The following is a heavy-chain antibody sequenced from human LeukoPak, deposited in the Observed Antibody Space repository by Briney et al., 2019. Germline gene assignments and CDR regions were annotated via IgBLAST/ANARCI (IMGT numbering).Heavy chain of an antibody. CDR3: AREGGIYDLHYYDSSGYFYFDI. CDR1: GFTFSSYS. V-gene: IGHV3-48*04. D-gene: IGHD3-22*01. CDR2: ISSSGSTI. Sequence: PGGSLRLSCAASGFTFSSYSMNWVRQAPGKGLEWVSYISSSGSTIYYADSVKGRFTISRDNAKNSLYLQMNSLRAEDTAVYYCAREGGIYDLHYYDSSGYFYFDIWGQGTMVTVSS. J-gene: IGHJ3*02.